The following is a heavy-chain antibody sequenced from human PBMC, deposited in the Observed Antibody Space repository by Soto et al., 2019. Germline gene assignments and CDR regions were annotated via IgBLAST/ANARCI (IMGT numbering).Heavy chain of an antibody. CDR3: ARHNMVRGVFDY. Sequence: SETLSLTCTVSGGSISSYYWSWIRQPPGKGLEWIGYIYYSGSTNYNPSLKSRVTISVDTSKNQFSLKLSSVTAADTAVYYCARHNMVRGVFDYWAQGTLVTVSS. D-gene: IGHD3-10*01. V-gene: IGHV4-59*08. CDR2: IYYSGST. J-gene: IGHJ4*02. CDR1: GGSISSYY.